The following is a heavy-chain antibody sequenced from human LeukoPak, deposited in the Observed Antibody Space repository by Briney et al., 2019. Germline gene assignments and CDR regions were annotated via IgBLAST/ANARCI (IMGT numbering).Heavy chain of an antibody. CDR3: ARNDYGGTY. J-gene: IGHJ4*02. CDR2: IKQDGGEK. CDR1: GFTFSTYW. D-gene: IGHD4-23*01. V-gene: IGHV3-7*01. Sequence: GGSLRLSCVGSGFTFSTYWVSWVRQAPGKGLEWVANIKQDGGEKYYVDSVKGRFTITRDNAKNSLYLQMNSLRVEDTAVYYCARNDYGGTYWGQGTLVTVSS.